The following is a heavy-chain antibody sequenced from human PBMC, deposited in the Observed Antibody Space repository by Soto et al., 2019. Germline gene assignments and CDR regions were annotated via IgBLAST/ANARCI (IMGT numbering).Heavy chain of an antibody. CDR2: IIPIFGTA. D-gene: IGHD3-22*01. V-gene: IGHV1-69*01. J-gene: IGHJ4*02. CDR1: GGTFSSYA. CDR3: RMYYYDSSGYYYFDY. Sequence: QVQLVQSGAEVKKPGSSVKVSCKASGGTFSSYAISWVRQAPGQGLEWMGGIIPIFGTANYAQKFQGRVTITADESTGTAYMELSSLRSEDTAVYYCRMYYYDSSGYYYFDYWGQGTLVTVSS.